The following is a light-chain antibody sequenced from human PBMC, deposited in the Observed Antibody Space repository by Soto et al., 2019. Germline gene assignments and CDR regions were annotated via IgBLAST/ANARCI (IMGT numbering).Light chain of an antibody. CDR2: DAS. V-gene: IGKV3-20*01. J-gene: IGKJ1*01. Sequence: EVVMTQSPATLSLSPGERVTLSCRARQSVTSNYLAWYQQKPGQAPRLLIYDASTRAAGIPDRFSGSGSGTDFTLTISRLEPEDFAVYYCQRYGGSVWTFGQGTKVDIK. CDR3: QRYGGSVWT. CDR1: QSVTSNY.